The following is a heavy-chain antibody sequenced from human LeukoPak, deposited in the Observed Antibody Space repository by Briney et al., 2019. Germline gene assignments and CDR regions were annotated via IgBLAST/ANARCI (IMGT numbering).Heavy chain of an antibody. CDR3: ARGGGGYGSGTPLYYYGMEV. Sequence: SETLSLTCAVYGGTFSGYYWRWIRQPPGKGLEWIGEINHSGSTNYNPSLMSRVTISVDTAKNQFSLKLSSVTAADTAVYYCARGGGGYGSGTPLYYYGMEVWGKGTTVTVSS. D-gene: IGHD3-10*01. J-gene: IGHJ6*04. CDR2: INHSGST. V-gene: IGHV4-34*01. CDR1: GGTFSGYY.